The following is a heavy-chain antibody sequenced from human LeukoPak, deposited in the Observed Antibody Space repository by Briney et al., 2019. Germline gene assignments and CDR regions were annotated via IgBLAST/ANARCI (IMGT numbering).Heavy chain of an antibody. V-gene: IGHV3-23*01. Sequence: PGGSLTLSCAASGFTFSSNAMSWVRQAPGKGLEWVSTISGNYGSTYYADSVKGRFTISRDNFKNTVFLRMNSLRAEDTAVYYCAKVVLLLTASDAFDFWGQGTQVTVSS. J-gene: IGHJ3*01. CDR3: AKVVLLLTASDAFDF. D-gene: IGHD2-21*02. CDR2: ISGNYGST. CDR1: GFTFSSNA.